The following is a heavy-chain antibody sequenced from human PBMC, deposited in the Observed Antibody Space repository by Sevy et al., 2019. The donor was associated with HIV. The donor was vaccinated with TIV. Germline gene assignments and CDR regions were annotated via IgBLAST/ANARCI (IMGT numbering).Heavy chain of an antibody. J-gene: IGHJ3*02. V-gene: IGHV3-30*18. Sequence: GGSLRLSCAASGFNFSSYGMHWVRQAPGKGLEWVAVISYDGSSKYYADSVKGRFTISRDNSKNTVYLQINRLRAEDTAVYYWAKKSGSYYDFWSGHDAFAIWGQGTMVTVSS. CDR3: AKKSGSYYDFWSGHDAFAI. D-gene: IGHD3-3*01. CDR1: GFNFSSYG. CDR2: ISYDGSSK.